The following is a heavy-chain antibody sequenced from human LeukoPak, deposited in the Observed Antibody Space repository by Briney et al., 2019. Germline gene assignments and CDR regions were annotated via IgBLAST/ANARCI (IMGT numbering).Heavy chain of an antibody. J-gene: IGHJ6*02. V-gene: IGHV3-23*01. CDR3: AKTIQLAGRTFYVMDV. Sequence: GGSLRLSCAASGFTFSNYAMTWVRQAPGKGLEWVSGISDSGGGTNYADSVKGRFIISRDNSKNTLFLQMNSLRAEDTAVYFCAKTIQLAGRTFYVMDVWGQGTTVTVSS. CDR2: ISDSGGGT. CDR1: GFTFSNYA. D-gene: IGHD1/OR15-1a*01.